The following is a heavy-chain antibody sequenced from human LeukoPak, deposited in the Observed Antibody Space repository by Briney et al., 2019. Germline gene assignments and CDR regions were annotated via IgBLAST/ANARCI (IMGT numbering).Heavy chain of an antibody. J-gene: IGHJ5*02. D-gene: IGHD1-26*01. CDR2: IYYSGRT. CDR3: ARERYSGWGFDP. V-gene: IGHV4-59*01. CDR1: GGSISSYY. Sequence: SETLSLTCTVSGGSISSYYWSWIRHPPGKGLEWIGYIYYSGRTKYNPSLKSRVTISVDTSKNQFSLKLSSVTAADTAVYYCARERYSGWGFDPWGQGTLVTVSS.